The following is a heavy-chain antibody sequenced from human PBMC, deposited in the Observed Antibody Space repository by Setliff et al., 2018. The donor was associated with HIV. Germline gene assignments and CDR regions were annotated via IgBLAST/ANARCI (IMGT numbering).Heavy chain of an antibody. CDR1: GDSINSGTYY. Sequence: SETLSLTCTVSGDSINSGTYYWNWLRQPAGKGLEWIGRLYVSGDTNYNPSLKSRVTMSLDTSKKHFSLKLKSVTAADTAVYYCALTGHRLLRGYMDVWGKGTTVTVSS. CDR3: ALTGHRLLRGYMDV. V-gene: IGHV4-61*02. CDR2: LYVSGDT. D-gene: IGHD2-15*01. J-gene: IGHJ6*03.